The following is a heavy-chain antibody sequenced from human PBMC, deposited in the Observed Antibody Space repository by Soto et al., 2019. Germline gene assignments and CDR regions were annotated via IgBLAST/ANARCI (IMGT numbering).Heavy chain of an antibody. Sequence: EVQLLESGGGLVQPGGSLRLSCAASGFTFSSYAMSWVRQAPGKGLEWVSAISGSGGSTYYADSVKGRFTISRDNSKNTLNLQMNSLRAEDAAVYYCAKDFATMYYDFWSGYYKGSYWGQGTLVTVSS. V-gene: IGHV3-23*01. CDR2: ISGSGGST. CDR3: AKDFATMYYDFWSGYYKGSY. CDR1: GFTFSSYA. D-gene: IGHD3-3*01. J-gene: IGHJ4*02.